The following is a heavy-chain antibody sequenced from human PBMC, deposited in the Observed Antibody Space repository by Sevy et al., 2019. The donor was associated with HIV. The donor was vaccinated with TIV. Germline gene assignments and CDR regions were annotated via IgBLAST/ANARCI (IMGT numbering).Heavy chain of an antibody. CDR3: TRGYYYDSSGYSDY. V-gene: IGHV3-49*03. CDR1: GFTFGDYA. Sequence: GGSLRLSCTGSGFTFGDYAMSWFRQAPGMGLEWVDFIRSKDYGGATEYAASVKGRFTISRDDSKSIADLQMNSLKTEDTAVYYCTRGYYYDSSGYSDYWGQGTLVTVS. CDR2: IRSKDYGGAT. J-gene: IGHJ4*02. D-gene: IGHD3-22*01.